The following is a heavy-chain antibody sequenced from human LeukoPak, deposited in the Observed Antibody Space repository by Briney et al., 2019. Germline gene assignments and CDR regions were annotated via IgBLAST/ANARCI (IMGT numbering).Heavy chain of an antibody. D-gene: IGHD6-13*01. CDR3: AKGGGSSSNWRFDY. CDR2: IWYDGSNK. Sequence: GGSLRLSCAASGFTFSSYGMHWVRQAPGKGLEWVAVIWYDGSNKYYADSVKGRFTISRDNSKNTLYLQMNSLRADDTAIYYCAKGGGSSSNWRFDYWGQGTLVTVSS. J-gene: IGHJ4*02. V-gene: IGHV3-33*06. CDR1: GFTFSSYG.